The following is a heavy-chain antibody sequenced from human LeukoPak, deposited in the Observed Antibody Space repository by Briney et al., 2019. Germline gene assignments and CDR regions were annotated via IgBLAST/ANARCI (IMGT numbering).Heavy chain of an antibody. D-gene: IGHD2-8*01. CDR3: AREAGLIYFYYIDV. CDR2: INHRGST. J-gene: IGHJ6*03. Sequence: SETLSLTCAAYGGSFSGYYWSWIRQPPGKGLEWIGEINHRGSTYYNPSLKTRVTISVDTSKNQFSLKLTSVTAADTAVYYCAREAGLIYFYYIDVWGKGTTVTVSS. CDR1: GGSFSGYY. V-gene: IGHV4-34*01.